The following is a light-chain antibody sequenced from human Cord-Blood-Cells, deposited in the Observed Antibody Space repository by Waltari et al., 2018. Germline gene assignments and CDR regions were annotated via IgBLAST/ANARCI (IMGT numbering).Light chain of an antibody. CDR2: AAS. Sequence: DIQMTQSPSSLSASVGDRVTITCRASQSISSYLNWYQQKPGKVPKLLIYAASSLQSGVPSRFSGSGSGTEFTLTISSLQPEDFATYYCQQSYSTPLTFGGGTKVEIK. CDR1: QSISSY. J-gene: IGKJ4*01. V-gene: IGKV1-39*01. CDR3: QQSYSTPLT.